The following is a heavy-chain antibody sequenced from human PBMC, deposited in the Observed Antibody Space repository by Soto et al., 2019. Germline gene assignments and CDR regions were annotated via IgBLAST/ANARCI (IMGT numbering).Heavy chain of an antibody. CDR1: SGSISSSTYY. CDR2: IYSSGST. Sequence: QLQLQESGPGLVKPSETLSLTCTVSSGSISSSTYYWGWIRQPPGKGLEWIGSIYSSGSTYYSPSLKGRVTMSVDTSRYQFSLKVSSVTAADTAVYYCARNRITMAATDNWGQGTLVTVSS. CDR3: ARNRITMAATDN. J-gene: IGHJ4*02. D-gene: IGHD6-19*01. V-gene: IGHV4-39*01.